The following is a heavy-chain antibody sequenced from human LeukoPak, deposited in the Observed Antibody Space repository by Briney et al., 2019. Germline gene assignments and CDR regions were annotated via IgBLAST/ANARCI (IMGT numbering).Heavy chain of an antibody. J-gene: IGHJ6*02. CDR1: GGTFSSYA. D-gene: IGHD6-6*01. Sequence: SVKVSCKASGGTFSSYAISWVRQASGQGLEWMGGIIPIFGTPNYAQKFQGRVTITADESTSTAYMELSSLRSEDTAVYYCARPYSSSSYYYGMDVWGQGTTVTVSS. CDR3: ARPYSSSSYYYGMDV. CDR2: IIPIFGTP. V-gene: IGHV1-69*13.